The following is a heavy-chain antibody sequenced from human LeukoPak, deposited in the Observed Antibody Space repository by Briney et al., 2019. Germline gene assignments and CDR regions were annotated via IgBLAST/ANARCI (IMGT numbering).Heavy chain of an antibody. Sequence: PGGSLRLSCAASGFTFSDFYMSWIRQAPGMGLEWVSYISSSGSNIHYADSVKGRFTISRDNAKNSLYLQMNSLRVEDTAVYYCARDGYSSSWYDESPLDHWGQGTLVTVSS. CDR3: ARDGYSSSWYDESPLDH. J-gene: IGHJ4*02. CDR2: ISSSGSNI. D-gene: IGHD6-13*01. CDR1: GFTFSDFY. V-gene: IGHV3-11*01.